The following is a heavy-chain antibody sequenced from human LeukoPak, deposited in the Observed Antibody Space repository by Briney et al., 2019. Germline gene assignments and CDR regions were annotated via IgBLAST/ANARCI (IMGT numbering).Heavy chain of an antibody. CDR3: ARYYYDSSGYYYFDY. D-gene: IGHD3-22*01. CDR1: GFTVSSNY. J-gene: IGHJ4*02. CDR2: IYSGGST. V-gene: IGHV3-53*01. Sequence: GGSLRLSCAASGFTVSSNYMSWVRQAPGKGLEWVSVIYSGGSTYYADSVKGRFTISRDNAKNSLYLQMNSLRAEDTAVYYCARYYYDSSGYYYFDYWGQGTLVTVSS.